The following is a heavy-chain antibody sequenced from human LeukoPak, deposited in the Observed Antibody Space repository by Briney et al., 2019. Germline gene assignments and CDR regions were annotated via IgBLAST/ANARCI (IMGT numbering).Heavy chain of an antibody. CDR1: GFTVSSNY. CDR3: AKHVGSCSSNTCYFDS. J-gene: IGHJ4*02. D-gene: IGHD2-2*01. CDR2: IGVSGGST. Sequence: GGSLRLSCAASGFTVSSNYMSWVRQAPGKGLEWVSAIGVSGGSTSYADSVKGRFSISRDNSKKTLYLQMNSLTAEDTAVYYCAKHVGSCSSNTCYFDSWGQGTLVTVSS. V-gene: IGHV3-23*01.